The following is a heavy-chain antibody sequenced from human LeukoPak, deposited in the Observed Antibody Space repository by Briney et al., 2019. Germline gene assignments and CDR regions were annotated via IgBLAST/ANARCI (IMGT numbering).Heavy chain of an antibody. V-gene: IGHV3-9*01. CDR2: ISWNSGSI. CDR1: GFTFDDYA. Sequence: LPGRSLRLSCAASGFTFDDYAMHWVRQAPGKGLEWVSGISWNSGSIGYADSVKGRFTISRDNSKNTLYLQMNSLRAEDTAVYYCAKDSSSPRLIAAALDYWGQGTLVTVSS. CDR3: AKDSSSPRLIAAALDY. J-gene: IGHJ4*02. D-gene: IGHD6-13*01.